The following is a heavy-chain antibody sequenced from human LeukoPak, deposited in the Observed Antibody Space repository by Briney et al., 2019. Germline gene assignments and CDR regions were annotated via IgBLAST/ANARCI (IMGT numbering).Heavy chain of an antibody. CDR3: ARADYYGSDRDVFDI. Sequence: PSETLSLTYAVSVDSLSIGGLSCNWIRQPPGKGIGLLGYIVDSGSTYYNPSLRSRVTMSVDRSKSQFSLKLGSVTAADTAVYYCARADYYGSDRDVFDIWGQGTMVSVPS. CDR2: IVDSGST. CDR1: VDSLSIGGLS. D-gene: IGHD3-10*01. V-gene: IGHV4-30-2*01. J-gene: IGHJ3*02.